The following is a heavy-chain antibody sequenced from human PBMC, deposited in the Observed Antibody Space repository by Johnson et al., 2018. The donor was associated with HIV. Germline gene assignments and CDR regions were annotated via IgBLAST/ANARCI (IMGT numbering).Heavy chain of an antibody. D-gene: IGHD7-27*01. CDR3: ARDTGVNIPGAFDI. CDR2: ISYTGGSI. CDR1: GFTFSSYA. J-gene: IGHJ3*02. V-gene: IGHV3-30-3*01. Sequence: QVQLVESGGGVVQPGRSLRLSCAASGFTFSSYAMHWVRQAPGKGLEWVAVISYTGGSIDYAGSVKGRFTVSRDNAKNTLYLQMNSLRAEDTAVYYCARDTGVNIPGAFDIWGQGTMVTVSS.